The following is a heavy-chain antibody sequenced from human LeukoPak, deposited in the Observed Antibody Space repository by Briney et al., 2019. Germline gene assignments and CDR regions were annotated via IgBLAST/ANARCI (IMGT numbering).Heavy chain of an antibody. D-gene: IGHD1-1*01. CDR2: IWYDGSNK. V-gene: IGHV3-33*01. CDR3: ARDSRNWNYYYGMDV. CDR1: GFTFSSYG. Sequence: PGRSLRLSCAASGFTFSSYGMHWVRQAPGKGLEWVAVIWYDGSNKYYADSVKGRFTISRDNSKNTLYLQMNSLRAKDTAVYYCARDSRNWNYYYGMDVWGKGTTVTVSS. J-gene: IGHJ6*04.